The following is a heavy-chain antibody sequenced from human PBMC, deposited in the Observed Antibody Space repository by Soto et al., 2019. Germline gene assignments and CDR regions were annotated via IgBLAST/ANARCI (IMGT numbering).Heavy chain of an antibody. D-gene: IGHD3-3*01. J-gene: IGHJ2*01. CDR2: MNPNSGNT. V-gene: IGHV1-8*01. Sequence: GASVKVSCKASGYTFTSYDINWVRQATGQGLEWMGWMNPNSGNTGYAQKFQGRVTMTRNTSISTAYMELSSLRSEDTAVYYCARDRRITIFGVVTNYWYFDLWGRSTLVSVSS. CDR1: GYTFTSYD. CDR3: ARDRRITIFGVVTNYWYFDL.